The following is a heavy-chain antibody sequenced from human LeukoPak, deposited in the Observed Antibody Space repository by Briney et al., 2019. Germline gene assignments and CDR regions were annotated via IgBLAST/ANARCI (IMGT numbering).Heavy chain of an antibody. Sequence: GGSLRLSCGASGFSFSDYYMSWIRQAPGKGLEWVSYISNSGSTIYYADSVKGRFTISRDNAKNSLYLQMNSLRAEDTAVYYCARQYALAFDYWGQGTLLTVSS. CDR3: ARQYALAFDY. J-gene: IGHJ4*02. CDR2: ISNSGSTI. D-gene: IGHD2-2*01. V-gene: IGHV3-11*01. CDR1: GFSFSDYY.